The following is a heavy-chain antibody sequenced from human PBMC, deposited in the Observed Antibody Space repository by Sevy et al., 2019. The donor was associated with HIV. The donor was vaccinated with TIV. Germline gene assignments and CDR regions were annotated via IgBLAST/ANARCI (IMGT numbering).Heavy chain of an antibody. Sequence: GGSLRLSCAASGFTFSSYAMSWVRQAPGKGLEWVSAISGSGGSKYYADSVKGRFTISRDNSKNTLYLQMNSLRAEDTAVCYCAKDLTVDYYDSSGYYYEVKAFDIWGQGTMVTVSS. J-gene: IGHJ3*02. CDR3: AKDLTVDYYDSSGYYYEVKAFDI. V-gene: IGHV3-23*01. CDR2: ISGSGGSK. D-gene: IGHD3-22*01. CDR1: GFTFSSYA.